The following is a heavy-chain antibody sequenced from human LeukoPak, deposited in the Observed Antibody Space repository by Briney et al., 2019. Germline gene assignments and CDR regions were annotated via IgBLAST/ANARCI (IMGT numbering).Heavy chain of an antibody. CDR3: AKVGIYVWGSYRLRHPRFDY. CDR2: ISGSGGST. Sequence: GGSLRLSCAASGFTFSSYAMSWVRQAPGKGLEWVSAISGSGGSTYYADSVKGRFTISRDNSKNTLYLQMYSLRAEDTAVYYCAKVGIYVWGSYRLRHPRFDYWGQGTLVTVSS. J-gene: IGHJ4*02. CDR1: GFTFSSYA. V-gene: IGHV3-23*01. D-gene: IGHD3-16*02.